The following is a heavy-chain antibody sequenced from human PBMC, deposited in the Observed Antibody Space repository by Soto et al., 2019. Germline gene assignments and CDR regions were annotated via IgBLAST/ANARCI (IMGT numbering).Heavy chain of an antibody. Sequence: SETLSLTCTVSGGSILSSDYYWGWIRQPPTKGLEWIGSIYYSGSTYYNPSLKSRLTISVDTSKNQFSLKLSSVTAADTAVYYCARRDVDSGSSLFNYWGQGTLVTVSS. V-gene: IGHV4-39*01. J-gene: IGHJ4*02. CDR2: IYYSGST. D-gene: IGHD1-26*01. CDR3: ARRDVDSGSSLFNY. CDR1: GGSILSSDYY.